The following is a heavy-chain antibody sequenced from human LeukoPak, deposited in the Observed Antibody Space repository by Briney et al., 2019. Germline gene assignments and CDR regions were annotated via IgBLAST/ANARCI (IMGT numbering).Heavy chain of an antibody. CDR1: GFTFSSYA. CDR3: AKDRGSGGTFDY. Sequence: GGSLRLSCAASGFTFSSYAMSWVRQASGKGLEWVSAISGSGGSTYYADSVKGRFTISRDNSKNTLYLQMNSLRAEDTAVYYCAKDRGSGGTFDYWGQGTLVTVSS. CDR2: ISGSGGST. D-gene: IGHD2-15*01. J-gene: IGHJ4*02. V-gene: IGHV3-23*01.